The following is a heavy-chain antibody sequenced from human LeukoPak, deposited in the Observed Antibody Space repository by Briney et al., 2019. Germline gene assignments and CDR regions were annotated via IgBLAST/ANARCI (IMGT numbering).Heavy chain of an antibody. J-gene: IGHJ4*02. Sequence: PSETLSLTCTVSGGSISSSSYYWGWIRQPPGKGLEWIGSIYYSGSTYYNPSLKSRVTISVDTSKNQFSLKLSPVTAADTAVYYCASPTIFGVAPFDYWGQGTLVTVSS. CDR3: ASPTIFGVAPFDY. CDR2: IYYSGST. V-gene: IGHV4-39*01. CDR1: GGSISSSSYY. D-gene: IGHD3-3*01.